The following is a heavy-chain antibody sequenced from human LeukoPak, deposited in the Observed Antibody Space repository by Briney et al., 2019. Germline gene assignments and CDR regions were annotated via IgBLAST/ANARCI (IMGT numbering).Heavy chain of an antibody. CDR2: IYYSGST. J-gene: IGHJ5*02. CDR1: GGSISSSSYY. V-gene: IGHV4-39*01. CDR3: ARHVTSGSYGRNWFDP. D-gene: IGHD1-26*01. Sequence: SETLSLTCTVSGGSISSSSYYWGWIRQPPGKGLEWIGSIYYSGSTYYNPSPKSRVTISVDTSKNQFSLKLSSVTAADTAVYYCARHVTSGSYGRNWFDPWGQGTLVTVSS.